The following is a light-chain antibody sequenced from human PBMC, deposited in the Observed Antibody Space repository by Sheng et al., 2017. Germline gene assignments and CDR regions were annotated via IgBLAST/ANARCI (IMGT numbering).Light chain of an antibody. V-gene: IGKV3-20*01. Sequence: EIVLTQSPGTLSLSPGERATLSCRASQSVSSSYLAWYQQKPGQAPRLLIYGASNRATGIPDRFSGSGSGIDFTLTISRLEPEDFAVYYCQQHGSSPFTFGPGTKVDIK. J-gene: IGKJ3*01. CDR3: QQHGSSPFT. CDR1: QSVSSSY. CDR2: GAS.